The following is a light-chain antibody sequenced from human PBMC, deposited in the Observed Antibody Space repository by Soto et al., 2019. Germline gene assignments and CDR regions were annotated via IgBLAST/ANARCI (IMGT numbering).Light chain of an antibody. V-gene: IGKV1D-13*01. J-gene: IGKJ3*01. CDR2: DAS. Sequence: IHVTQSPSSVSASVGDRVTITCRASQGISSALAWYQQKPGKAPKLLIYDASSLESGVPSRFSGSGSGTDFTLTISSLQPEDFATYYCQQFNNYPLFGPGTKVDIK. CDR3: QQFNNYPL. CDR1: QGISSA.